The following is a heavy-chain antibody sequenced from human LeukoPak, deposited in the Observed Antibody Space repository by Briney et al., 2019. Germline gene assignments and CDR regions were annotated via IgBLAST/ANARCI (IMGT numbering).Heavy chain of an antibody. J-gene: IGHJ4*02. CDR2: IKQDGSEK. D-gene: IGHD5-18*01. Sequence: GGSLRLSCAASGFTFSDYWINWVRQAPGEGLVWVANIKQDGSEKYYVDSVKGRFTISRDNAKNSLYLQMNSLRAEDTAVYYCARDLKQGGYSYGYVDYWGQGTLVTVSS. CDR3: ARDLKQGGYSYGYVDY. V-gene: IGHV3-7*01. CDR1: GFTFSDYW.